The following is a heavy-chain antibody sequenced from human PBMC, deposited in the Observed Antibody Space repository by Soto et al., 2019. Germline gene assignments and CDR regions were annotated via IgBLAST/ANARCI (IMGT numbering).Heavy chain of an antibody. CDR2: ISDDGSNK. Sequence: PGGSLRLSCAASGFTFSSYGMHWVRQAPGKGLEWVAVISDDGSNKYYADSVKGRFTISRDNSKNTLYLQMNSLRAEDTAVYYCAKDDSSGYYFDYWGQGTQVTVSS. V-gene: IGHV3-30*18. D-gene: IGHD3-22*01. CDR3: AKDDSSGYYFDY. J-gene: IGHJ4*02. CDR1: GFTFSSYG.